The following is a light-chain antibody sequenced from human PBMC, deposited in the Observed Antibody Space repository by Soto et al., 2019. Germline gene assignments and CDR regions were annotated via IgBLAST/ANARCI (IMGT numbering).Light chain of an antibody. Sequence: PGGRATLSCRASQSVTNYIAWYQQGPGQAPRLLIYDASNRATGVPARFSGSGSGTDFTLTISDLEPADFGLYYCQQRLNWPPGFGQGTKVDI. V-gene: IGKV3-11*01. CDR1: QSVTNY. CDR2: DAS. J-gene: IGKJ1*01. CDR3: QQRLNWPPG.